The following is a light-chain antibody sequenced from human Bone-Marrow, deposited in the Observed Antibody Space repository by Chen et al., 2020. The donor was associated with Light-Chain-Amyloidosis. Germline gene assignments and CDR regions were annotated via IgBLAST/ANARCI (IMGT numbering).Light chain of an antibody. CDR3: QQYYNSPGT. CDR1: QSVLDRSNNRNN. CDR2: WAS. V-gene: IGKV4-1*01. J-gene: IGKJ1*01. Sequence: IVMTQSPASLVVSLGERATINCKSSQSVLDRSNNRNNLAWYQHKPGQPPKLLVDWASSRKSGVPDRFSASGSGTDFTRTISSLQAEDVAVYYCQQYYNSPGTFGQGTKVEIK.